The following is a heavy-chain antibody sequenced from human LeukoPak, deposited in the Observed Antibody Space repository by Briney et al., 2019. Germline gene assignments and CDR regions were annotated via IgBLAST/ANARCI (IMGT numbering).Heavy chain of an antibody. D-gene: IGHD2-21*02. J-gene: IGHJ2*01. CDR2: IYNFGST. CDR3: ARAIVVVVTAPPYWYFDL. CDR1: GGSISSYY. V-gene: IGHV4-4*08. Sequence: SETLSLTCTVPGGSISSYYWCWIRQSPGKGLEWVGHIYNFGSTNYNPSLKSRVTISVDTSKNQFSLKLSSVTAADTAVYYCARAIVVVVTAPPYWYFDLWGRGTLVTVSS.